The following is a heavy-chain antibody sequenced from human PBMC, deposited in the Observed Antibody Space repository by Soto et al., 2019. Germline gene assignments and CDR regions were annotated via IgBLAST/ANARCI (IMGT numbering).Heavy chain of an antibody. CDR2: ISAYNGNT. Sequence: QVQLVQSGAEVKKPGASVKVSCKASGYTFTSYGISWVRQAPGQGLERMGWISAYNGNTNYAQKLQGRVTMTTDTSTSTAYMELRSLRSDDTAVYYCARERHRRIVVVIAPEYYYGMDVWGQGTTVAVSS. CDR1: GYTFTSYG. V-gene: IGHV1-18*04. D-gene: IGHD3-22*01. J-gene: IGHJ6*02. CDR3: ARERHRRIVVVIAPEYYYGMDV.